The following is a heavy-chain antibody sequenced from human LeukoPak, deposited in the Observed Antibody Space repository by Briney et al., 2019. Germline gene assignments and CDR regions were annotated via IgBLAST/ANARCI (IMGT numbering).Heavy chain of an antibody. Sequence: PGGSRRLACAASGFTFSSYDMNWVRQAPGKGLEWVSYISNSGDTICYGDSVKGRFTISRDNAKKSLYLQITSLRAEDTAVYYCATEPPRGDTSSYYFHYWGQGTVVPVSS. CDR3: ATEPPRGDTSSYYFHY. CDR1: GFTFSSYD. J-gene: IGHJ4*02. CDR2: ISNSGDTI. V-gene: IGHV3-48*03. D-gene: IGHD3-22*01.